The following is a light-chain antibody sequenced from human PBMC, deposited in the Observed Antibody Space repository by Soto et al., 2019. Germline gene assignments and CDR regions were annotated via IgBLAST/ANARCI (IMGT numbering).Light chain of an antibody. CDR3: QQYLTAPQT. J-gene: IGKJ2*01. Sequence: DIVMTQSPDSLALSLGERATITCKSSQSVFYSSHNKNHLAWYQQKPGQPPKLLIYWASTRESGVPDRFSGRGSETDFSLTISSQQAEDVALYYCQQYLTAPQTFGQGTNLEIK. V-gene: IGKV4-1*01. CDR1: QSVFYSSHNKNH. CDR2: WAS.